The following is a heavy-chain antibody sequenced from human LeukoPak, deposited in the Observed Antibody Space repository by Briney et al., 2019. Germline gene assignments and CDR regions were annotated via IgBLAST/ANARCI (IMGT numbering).Heavy chain of an antibody. D-gene: IGHD6-13*01. Sequence: PSETLSLTCTVSGGSISSYYWSWIRQPPGKGLEWIGYIYYSGSTNYNPSLKSRVTISVDTSKNQFSLKLSSVTAADTAVYYCARDPAAAGRAPLDAFDIWGRRTMVTVSS. J-gene: IGHJ3*02. CDR2: IYYSGST. V-gene: IGHV4-59*01. CDR1: GGSISSYY. CDR3: ARDPAAAGRAPLDAFDI.